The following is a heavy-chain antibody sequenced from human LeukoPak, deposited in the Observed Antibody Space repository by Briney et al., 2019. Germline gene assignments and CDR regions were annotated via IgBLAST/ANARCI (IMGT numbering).Heavy chain of an antibody. CDR3: ASPRAGYSYGLDY. J-gene: IGHJ4*02. CDR1: GFTFDDYA. D-gene: IGHD5-18*01. CDR2: IYSGGST. V-gene: IGHV3-53*01. Sequence: GGSLRLSCAASGFTFDDYAMHWVRQAPGKGLEWVSVIYSGGSTYYADSVKGRFTISRDNSKNTLYLQMNSLRAEDTAVYYCASPRAGYSYGLDYWGQGTLVTVSS.